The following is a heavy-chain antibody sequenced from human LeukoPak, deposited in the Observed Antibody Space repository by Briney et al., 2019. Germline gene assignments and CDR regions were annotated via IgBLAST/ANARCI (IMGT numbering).Heavy chain of an antibody. CDR1: GYSISSGYY. V-gene: IGHV4-38-2*02. J-gene: IGHJ5*02. CDR3: ARDGGSSWYWFDP. D-gene: IGHD6-13*01. Sequence: PSETLSLTCTVSGYSISSGYYWGWIRQPPGKGLEWIGSIYHSGSTYYNPSLKSRVTISVDTSKNQFSLKLSSVTAADTAVYYCARDGGSSWYWFDPWGQGTLVTVSS. CDR2: IYHSGST.